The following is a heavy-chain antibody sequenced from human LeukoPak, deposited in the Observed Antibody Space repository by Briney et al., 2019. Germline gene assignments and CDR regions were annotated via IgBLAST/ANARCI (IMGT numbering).Heavy chain of an antibody. D-gene: IGHD2-21*02. V-gene: IGHV4-4*07. CDR3: ARDCGGDCYSGFNWFDP. CDR2: IYTSGST. J-gene: IGHJ5*02. CDR1: GGSISSYH. Sequence: SETLSLTCTVSGGSISSYHWSWIRQPAGKGLEWIGRIYTSGSTNYNPSLKSRVAMSVDTSKNQFSLKLSSVTAADTAVYYCARDCGGDCYSGFNWFDPWGQGTLVTVSS.